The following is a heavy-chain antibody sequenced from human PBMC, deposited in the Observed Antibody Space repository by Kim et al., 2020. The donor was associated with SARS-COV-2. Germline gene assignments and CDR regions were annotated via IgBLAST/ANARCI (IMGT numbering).Heavy chain of an antibody. J-gene: IGHJ4*02. CDR1: GFSFGTYA. CDR3: AKDPGVVPYHYFDF. D-gene: IGHD2-21*01. CDR2: ISGPGGST. Sequence: GGSLRLSCAASGFSFGTYAMSWVRQAPGKGLECVSAISGPGGSTFYADSEKGRFTISRDNSKNTLYLQMDSLRAEDTAVYYCAKDPGVVPYHYFDFWGQGTLVTVSS. V-gene: IGHV3-23*01.